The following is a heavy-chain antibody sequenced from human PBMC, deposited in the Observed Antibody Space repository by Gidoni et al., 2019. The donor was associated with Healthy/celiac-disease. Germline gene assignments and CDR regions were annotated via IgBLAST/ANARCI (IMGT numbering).Heavy chain of an antibody. CDR1: GFTFGSNW. J-gene: IGHJ5*02. CDR2: IKQDGSEK. V-gene: IGHV3-7*01. Sequence: EVQLVESGGGLVQPGGALRLSGEAAGFTFGSNWMSWVRQAPGKGLEWVANIKQDGSEKYYVDSVKGRFTISRDNAKNSLYLQMNSLRAEDTAVYYCAREDSSGWYLGSWFDPWGQGTLVTVSS. D-gene: IGHD6-19*01. CDR3: AREDSSGWYLGSWFDP.